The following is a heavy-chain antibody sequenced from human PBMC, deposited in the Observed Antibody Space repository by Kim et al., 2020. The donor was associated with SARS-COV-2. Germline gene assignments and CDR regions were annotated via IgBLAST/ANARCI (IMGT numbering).Heavy chain of an antibody. CDR2: IYHSGST. D-gene: IGHD6-13*01. CDR3: AREGAAAGLDY. J-gene: IGHJ4*02. CDR1: GGSISSSNW. V-gene: IGHV4-4*02. Sequence: SETLSLTCAVSGGSISSSNWWSWVRQPPGKGLEWIGVIYHSGSTNYNPSLKSRVTISVDKSKNQFSLQLSSVTAADTAVYYCAREGAAAGLDYWGQGTLVTVSS.